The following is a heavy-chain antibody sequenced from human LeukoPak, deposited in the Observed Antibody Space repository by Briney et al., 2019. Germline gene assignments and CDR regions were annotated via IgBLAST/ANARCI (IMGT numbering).Heavy chain of an antibody. V-gene: IGHV4-39*01. CDR1: GGSISSSSYY. J-gene: IGHJ4*02. CDR2: IYYSGST. Sequence: SETLSLTCTVSGGSISSSSYYWGWIRQPPGKGLEWIGSIYYSGSTYYNPSLKSRVTISVDTSKNQFSLKLGSVTAADTAVYYCARRSVTRYFDYWGQGTLVTVSS. CDR3: ARRSVTRYFDY. D-gene: IGHD4-23*01.